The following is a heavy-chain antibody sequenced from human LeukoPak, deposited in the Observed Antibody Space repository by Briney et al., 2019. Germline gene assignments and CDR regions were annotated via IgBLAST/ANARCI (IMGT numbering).Heavy chain of an antibody. CDR2: INDSGST. Sequence: MASETLTLTCAVYGGSFSGYYWSWIRQPPGKGLEWIGEINDSGSTNYNPSLKGRVTISVDTSKNQFSLKLSSVTAADTAVYYCARVIGTTYYYGSGSLDPWGQGTLVTVSS. CDR3: ARVIGTTYYYGSGSLDP. J-gene: IGHJ5*02. D-gene: IGHD3-10*01. V-gene: IGHV4-34*01. CDR1: GGSFSGYY.